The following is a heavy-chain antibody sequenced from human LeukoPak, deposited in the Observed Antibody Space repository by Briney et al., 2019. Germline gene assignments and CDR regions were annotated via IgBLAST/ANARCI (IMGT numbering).Heavy chain of an antibody. CDR1: GYTFTKYY. V-gene: IGHV1-2*06. CDR2: INPSSGGT. CDR3: ARGYCSSGSCYSVEIWFDP. Sequence: ASVKVSCKASGYTFTKYYRFWVRQALGQGLEWMGRINPSSGGTDNAQKFQGRVTMTRDTSIGTAYMELSRLRSDDTAMYYCARGYCSSGSCYSVEIWFDPWGQGTLVTVSS. D-gene: IGHD2-15*01. J-gene: IGHJ5*02.